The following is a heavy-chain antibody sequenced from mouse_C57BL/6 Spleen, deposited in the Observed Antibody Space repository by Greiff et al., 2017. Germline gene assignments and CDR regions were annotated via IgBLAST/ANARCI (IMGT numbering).Heavy chain of an antibody. CDR1: GYTFTSYW. V-gene: IGHV1-50*01. Sequence: QVQLQQPGAELVKPGASVKLSCKASGYTFTSYWMQWVKQRPGQGLEWIGEIDPSDSYTNYNQKFKGKATLTVDKSSSTAYMQLSSLTSEDSAVYYCAGTAGIGFAYWGQGTLVTVSA. J-gene: IGHJ3*01. D-gene: IGHD3-3*01. CDR3: AGTAGIGFAY. CDR2: IDPSDSYT.